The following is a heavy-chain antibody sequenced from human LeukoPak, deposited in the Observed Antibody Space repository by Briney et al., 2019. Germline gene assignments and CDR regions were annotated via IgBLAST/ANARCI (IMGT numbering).Heavy chain of an antibody. Sequence: GRSLRLSCAASGFTFSSYGMHWVRQAPGKGLEWVAVISYDGSNKYYADSVKGRFTISRDNSKNTLYLQMNSLRAEDTAVYYCARDREDYYYDRDELHHWGQGTLVTVSS. D-gene: IGHD3-22*01. J-gene: IGHJ1*01. CDR2: ISYDGSNK. CDR3: ARDREDYYYDRDELHH. CDR1: GFTFSSYG. V-gene: IGHV3-30*03.